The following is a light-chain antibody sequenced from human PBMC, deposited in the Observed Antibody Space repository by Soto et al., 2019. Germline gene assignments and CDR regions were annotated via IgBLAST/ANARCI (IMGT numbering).Light chain of an antibody. CDR2: TAS. J-gene: IGKJ1*01. CDR1: QSISSY. Sequence: DIQMTQSPSSLSASVGDRVTITCRASQSISSYLNWYQQKPGKAPKVLIYTASSLQSGVPSRFSGSGSGTDFTLTISSLQPEDFASYYCQQSYSGWSFGQGTKVEIK. CDR3: QQSYSGWS. V-gene: IGKV1-39*01.